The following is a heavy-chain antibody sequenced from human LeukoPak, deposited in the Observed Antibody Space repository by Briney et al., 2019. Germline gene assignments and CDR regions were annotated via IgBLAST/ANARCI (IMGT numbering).Heavy chain of an antibody. CDR1: GLTFSSFW. D-gene: IGHD2-15*01. J-gene: IGHJ4*02. CDR3: ARDEGSFDY. V-gene: IGHV3-7*01. Sequence: QTGGSLRLSCAASGLTFSSFWMSLVRQAPGKGLEWVANIKRDGSEKYYVDSVKGRFTISRDNAKNSLYLQMNSLRAEDTAVYYCARDEGSFDYWGQGTLVTVSS. CDR2: IKRDGSEK.